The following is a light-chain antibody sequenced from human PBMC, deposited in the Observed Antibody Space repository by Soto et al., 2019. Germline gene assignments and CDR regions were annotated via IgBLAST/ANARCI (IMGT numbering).Light chain of an antibody. Sequence: EIVMTQSPATLSLSPGERATLSCRASQSISSDYLSWYQQKPGQTPRPLIYGASTRATGIPARFSGSGSGTDFTLTISSLQPEDFAVYYCQQDYNLPRTFGQGTKVEIK. CDR3: QQDYNLPRT. J-gene: IGKJ1*01. V-gene: IGKV3D-7*01. CDR2: GAS. CDR1: QSISSDY.